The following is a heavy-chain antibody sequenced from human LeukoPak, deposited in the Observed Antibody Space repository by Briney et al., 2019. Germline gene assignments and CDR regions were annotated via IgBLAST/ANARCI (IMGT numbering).Heavy chain of an antibody. V-gene: IGHV4-4*07. D-gene: IGHD1-1*01. J-gene: IGHJ4*02. CDR3: AREAPTGHNDY. Sequence: SETLSLTCSVSGGSISSNYWSWIRQPAGKGLEWIGRIYTSGSTKYNPSLKSRVTMSVDTSKNQFSLRLSSVTAADTAVYYCAREAPTGHNDYWGQGTLVTVSS. CDR1: GGSISSNY. CDR2: IYTSGST.